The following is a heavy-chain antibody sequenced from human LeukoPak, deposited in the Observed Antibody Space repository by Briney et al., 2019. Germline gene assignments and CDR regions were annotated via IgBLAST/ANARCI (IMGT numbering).Heavy chain of an antibody. J-gene: IGHJ4*02. V-gene: IGHV4-34*01. D-gene: IGHD3-22*01. Sequence: SETLSLTCAVYGGSFSGYYWSWIRRPPGKGLEWIGEINHSGSTNYNPSLKSRVTISVDTSKNQFSLKLSSVTAADTAVYYCARGEDYYDSSGAFDYWGQGTLVTVSS. CDR3: ARGEDYYDSSGAFDY. CDR2: INHSGST. CDR1: GGSFSGYY.